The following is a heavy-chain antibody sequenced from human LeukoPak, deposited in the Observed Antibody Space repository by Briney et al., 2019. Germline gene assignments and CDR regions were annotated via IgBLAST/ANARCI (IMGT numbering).Heavy chain of an antibody. J-gene: IGHJ4*02. V-gene: IGHV1-46*01. CDR2: IYPRDGST. CDR3: ARDREGFDY. Sequence: ASVKVSCKASGYTFTNNYLHWVRQAPGQGLEWMGMIYPRDGSTSYAQNFQGRVTVTRDTSTTTVHMELRGLRSEDTAVYYCARDREGFDYWGQGTVVTVSS. CDR1: GYTFTNNY.